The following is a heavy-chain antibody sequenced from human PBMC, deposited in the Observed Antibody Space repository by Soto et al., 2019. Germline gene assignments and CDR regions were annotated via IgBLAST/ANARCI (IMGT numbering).Heavy chain of an antibody. J-gene: IGHJ5*02. CDR2: IYTSGST. D-gene: IGHD3-16*01. CDR3: ARGNYVWGSLRERWCDP. V-gene: IGHV4-4*07. CDR1: GGSISSYY. Sequence: QVQLQESGPGLVKPSETLSLTCTVSGGSISSYYWSWIRQPAGKGLEWIGRIYTSGSTNYKPSLKSRVTMSVDTSKNQFSLKLSSVTAADTAVYYCARGNYVWGSLRERWCDPWVQGTLVTVSS.